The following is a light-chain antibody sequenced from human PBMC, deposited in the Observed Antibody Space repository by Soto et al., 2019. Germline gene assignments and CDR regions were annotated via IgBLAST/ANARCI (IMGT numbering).Light chain of an antibody. CDR1: QDIRIY. J-gene: IGKJ4*01. CDR3: QHYKNLPLT. CDR2: EAS. Sequence: DIQMTQSPSSLSASVGDRVTITCQASQDIRIYLNWYQQKPGKAPKLLIYEASDLETGVPSRFSGSGSGTDFTFTINNLQPEDIATYYCQHYKNLPLTFGGGTKVEIK. V-gene: IGKV1-33*01.